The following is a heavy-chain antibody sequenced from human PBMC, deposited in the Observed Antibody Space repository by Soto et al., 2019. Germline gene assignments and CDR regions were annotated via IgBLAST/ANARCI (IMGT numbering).Heavy chain of an antibody. D-gene: IGHD3-3*01. CDR2: IKQDGSEK. Sequence: LRLSCAASGFTFSSYWMSWVRQAPGKGLEWVANIKQDGSEKYYVDSVKGRFTISRDNAKNSLYLQMNSLRAEDTAVYYCARIRFLEWLLYYAYFDYWGQGTLVTVSS. CDR3: ARIRFLEWLLYYAYFDY. CDR1: GFTFSSYW. J-gene: IGHJ4*02. V-gene: IGHV3-7*03.